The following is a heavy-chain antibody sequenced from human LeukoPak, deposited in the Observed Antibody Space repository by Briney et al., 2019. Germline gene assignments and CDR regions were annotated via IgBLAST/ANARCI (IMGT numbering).Heavy chain of an antibody. J-gene: IGHJ5*02. V-gene: IGHV4-4*07. D-gene: IGHD2/OR15-2a*01. CDR3: ARVRKAFSEDWFDP. CDR2: IYTSGST. CDR1: GGSISSYY. Sequence: SETLSLTCTVSGGSISSYYWSWIRQPAGKGLEWIGRIYTSGSTNYNPSPKSRVTMSVDTSKNQFSLQLNSVTPEDTGVYYCARVRKAFSEDWFDPWGQGTLVTVSS.